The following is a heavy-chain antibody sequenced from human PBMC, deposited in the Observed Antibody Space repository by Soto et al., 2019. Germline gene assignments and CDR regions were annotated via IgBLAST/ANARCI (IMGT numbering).Heavy chain of an antibody. CDR1: GGSISSYY. J-gene: IGHJ5*02. Sequence: ASDTLSLTCTVSGGSISSYYWSWTRQPPGKGLEWIGYIYYSGSTNYNPSLKSRVTISVDTSKNQFSLKLSSVTAADTAVYYCARQRDIVVVVAADTRRRELNWFDPWGQGTLVTVSS. CDR2: IYYSGST. CDR3: ARQRDIVVVVAADTRRRELNWFDP. V-gene: IGHV4-59*08. D-gene: IGHD2-15*01.